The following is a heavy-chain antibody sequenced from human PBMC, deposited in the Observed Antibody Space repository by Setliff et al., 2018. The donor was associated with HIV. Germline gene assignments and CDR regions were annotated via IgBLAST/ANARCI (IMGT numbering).Heavy chain of an antibody. CDR3: ARGFDHGDYEESGYVFYYMDV. Sequence: PSETLSLTCTVSGGSISRFYWSWIRQPPGKGLEWIGSIYYGGTNYSPSLRSRVTISLDTSKNQFSLRLSSVTAADTALYFCARGFDHGDYEESGYVFYYMDVWGQGTTVTVSS. V-gene: IGHV4-59*01. CDR2: IYYGGT. J-gene: IGHJ6*03. CDR1: GGSISRFY. D-gene: IGHD4-17*01.